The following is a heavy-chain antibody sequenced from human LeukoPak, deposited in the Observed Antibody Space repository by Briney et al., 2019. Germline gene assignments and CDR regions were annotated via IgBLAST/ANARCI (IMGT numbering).Heavy chain of an antibody. CDR2: IKSEGEGATT. Sequence: GVSLRLSCVSSGYTIGTAWMSWVRQAPGKGLEWLGHIKSEGEGATTDYAAPAKGRFAISRDDSKNMIYLQMSSLKVDDTAIYYCIAHFPYFYGFDVWGKGTTVTVSS. V-gene: IGHV3-15*01. D-gene: IGHD3-3*02. CDR3: IAHFPYFYGFDV. CDR1: GYTIGTAW. J-gene: IGHJ6*04.